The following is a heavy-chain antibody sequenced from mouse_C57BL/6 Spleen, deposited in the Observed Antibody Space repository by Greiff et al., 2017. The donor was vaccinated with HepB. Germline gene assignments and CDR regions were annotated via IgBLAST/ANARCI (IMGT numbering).Heavy chain of an antibody. CDR1: GYTFTSYW. CDR2: IDPSDSYT. CDR3: ARGGYYYGSSYEFYFDY. Sequence: QVQLKQSGAELVKPGASVKLSCKASGYTFTSYWMQWVKQRPGQGLEWIGEIDPSDSYTNYNQKFKGKATLTVDTSSSTAYMQLSSLTSEDSAVYYCARGGYYYGSSYEFYFDYWGQGTTLTVSS. J-gene: IGHJ2*01. V-gene: IGHV1-50*01. D-gene: IGHD1-1*01.